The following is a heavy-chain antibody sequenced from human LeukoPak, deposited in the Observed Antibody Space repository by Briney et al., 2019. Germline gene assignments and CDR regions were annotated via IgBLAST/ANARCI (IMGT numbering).Heavy chain of an antibody. V-gene: IGHV3-20*04. J-gene: IGHJ4*02. Sequence: GGSLRLSCAASGFTFDDYGMSWVRQAPGKGLEWVSGINWNGGSTGYADSVKGRFTISRDNAKNSLYLQINSLRAEDTALYYCARTYYYDSSGYLTYYLDYWGQGTLVTVSS. CDR2: INWNGGST. CDR1: GFTFDDYG. D-gene: IGHD3-22*01. CDR3: ARTYYYDSSGYLTYYLDY.